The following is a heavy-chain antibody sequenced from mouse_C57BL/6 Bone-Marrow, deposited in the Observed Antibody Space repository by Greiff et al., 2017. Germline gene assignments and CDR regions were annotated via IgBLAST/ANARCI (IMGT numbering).Heavy chain of an antibody. D-gene: IGHD1-1*01. J-gene: IGHJ4*01. CDR3: ARLRGHYYGSSFYYAMDY. V-gene: IGHV1-52*01. CDR2: IDPSDSET. Sequence: QVQLQQPGAELVRPGSSVKLSCKASGYTFTSYWMHWVKQRPIQGLEWIGNIDPSDSETHYNQKFKDKATLTVDKSSSTAYMQLSSLTSEDSAVYYCARLRGHYYGSSFYYAMDYWGQGTSVTVSS. CDR1: GYTFTSYW.